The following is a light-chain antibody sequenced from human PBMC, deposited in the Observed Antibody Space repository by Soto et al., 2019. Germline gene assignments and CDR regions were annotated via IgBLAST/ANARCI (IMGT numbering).Light chain of an antibody. V-gene: IGKV2-28*01. CDR3: MQALQTPIT. CDR2: LGA. CDR1: QSLLHSNGYNY. Sequence: DLVMTQSPLSVPVPTGEPASSXXRSXQSLLHSNGYNYLDWYLQKPGQSPQXXIYLGANRASGVPDRFSGSGSGTDFTLKISRVEAEDVGVYYCMQALQTPITFGQGTRLEIK. J-gene: IGKJ5*01.